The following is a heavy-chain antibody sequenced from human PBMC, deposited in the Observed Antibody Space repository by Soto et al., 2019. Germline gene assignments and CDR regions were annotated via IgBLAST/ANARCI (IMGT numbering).Heavy chain of an antibody. J-gene: IGHJ4*02. Sequence: EVELVESGGGLVQPGGSLRLSCAASGFTLSNYWMSWGRQAPGKGLEWVANIKQDGSDKYYPDSVKGRFTISRDNAKNSLFLQMNSLRVEDTAVYYCARGSGSIDYWGQGTLVTVSS. CDR3: ARGSGSIDY. CDR2: IKQDGSDK. D-gene: IGHD6-25*01. V-gene: IGHV3-7*04. CDR1: GFTLSNYW.